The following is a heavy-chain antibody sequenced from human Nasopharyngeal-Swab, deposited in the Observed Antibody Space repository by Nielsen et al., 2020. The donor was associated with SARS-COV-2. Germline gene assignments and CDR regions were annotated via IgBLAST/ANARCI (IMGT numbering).Heavy chain of an antibody. CDR2: IHAGGNT. D-gene: IGHD3-10*01. J-gene: IGHJ4*02. Sequence: ESLKIFCAASGLTVSSNYMSWVRQAPGKGLEWVSVIHAGGNTYYADSVKGRFTISRDISKNTVYLQMNSLRVEDTAVYHCTKDPGHGLGVSVEDYWGKGTRVSVSS. V-gene: IGHV3-66*01. CDR1: GLTVSSNY. CDR3: TKDPGHGLGVSVEDY.